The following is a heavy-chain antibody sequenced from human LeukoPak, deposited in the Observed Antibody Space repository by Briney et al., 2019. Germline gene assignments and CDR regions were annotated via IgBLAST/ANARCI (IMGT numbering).Heavy chain of an antibody. D-gene: IGHD1-26*01. CDR1: GFTLSGYS. CDR2: FGTRSTSV. CDR3: AREVSEGFDF. Sequence: GGSLRLSCTASGFTLSGYSMNWIRQAPGKGLEWVSSFGTRSTSVYHAGSVKGRFAISRDNAKNSLYLQMNSLRAEDTALYYCAREVSEGFDFWGQGTLVTVSS. J-gene: IGHJ4*02. V-gene: IGHV3-21*01.